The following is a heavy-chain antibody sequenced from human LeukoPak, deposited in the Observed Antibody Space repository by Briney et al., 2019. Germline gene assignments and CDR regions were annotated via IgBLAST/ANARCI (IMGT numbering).Heavy chain of an antibody. D-gene: IGHD3-10*01. J-gene: IGHJ6*02. CDR1: GFTFSNYN. CDR2: ISDSGSNV. CDR3: ARGGAITVVRGIIYGLDV. Sequence: GGSLRLSCAASGFTFSNYNMDWVRQAPGKGLEWVSSISDSGSNVYYTDSVKGRFTISRHNSRNTVYLQMNSLRAEDTAIYYCARGGAITVVRGIIYGLDVWGQGTTVTVSS. V-gene: IGHV3-21*04.